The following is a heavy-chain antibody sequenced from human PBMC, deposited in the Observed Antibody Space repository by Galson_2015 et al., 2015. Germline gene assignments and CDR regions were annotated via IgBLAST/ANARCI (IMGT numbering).Heavy chain of an antibody. CDR3: ARAGYCSSTSCYFNWFDP. J-gene: IGHJ5*02. D-gene: IGHD2-2*01. V-gene: IGHV4-34*01. CDR1: GGSSSGYY. Sequence: SETLSLTCAVYGGSSSGYYWSWIRQPPGKGLEWIGEINHSGSTNYNPSLKSRVTISVDTSKNQFSLKLSSVTAADTAVYYCARAGYCSSTSCYFNWFDPWGQGTLVTVSS. CDR2: INHSGST.